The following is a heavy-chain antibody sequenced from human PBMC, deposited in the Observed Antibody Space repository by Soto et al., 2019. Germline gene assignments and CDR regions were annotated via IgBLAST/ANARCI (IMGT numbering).Heavy chain of an antibody. CDR2: INPNGGST. Sequence: QVRLVQSGAEVKAPGASVKVSCKAPGDTFTSYYMHWVRQAPGHGLEWMGVINPNGGSTRFAQKFQGRVTMTRDTSTSTVYMELRGLTSEDSAVYYCPRSSGGVYGIIIDGPNWFAPWGQGTLVTVSS. J-gene: IGHJ5*02. V-gene: IGHV1-46*01. CDR1: GDTFTSYY. D-gene: IGHD3-16*01. CDR3: PRSSGGVYGIIIDGPNWFAP.